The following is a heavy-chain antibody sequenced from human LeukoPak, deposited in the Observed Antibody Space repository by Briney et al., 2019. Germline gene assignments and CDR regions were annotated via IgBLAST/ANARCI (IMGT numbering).Heavy chain of an antibody. Sequence: SETLSLTCTVSGGSISNYFWSWIRQPPGKGLEWIGYIYYSGCTSYNPSLESRLTISVDTSRNQFSLKLRSVTAADTAVYYCARLTTRPGGIRPLIMDFWGQGTLVTVSS. CDR1: GGSISNYF. D-gene: IGHD3-10*01. CDR2: IYYSGCT. CDR3: ARLTTRPGGIRPLIMDF. V-gene: IGHV4-59*08. J-gene: IGHJ4*02.